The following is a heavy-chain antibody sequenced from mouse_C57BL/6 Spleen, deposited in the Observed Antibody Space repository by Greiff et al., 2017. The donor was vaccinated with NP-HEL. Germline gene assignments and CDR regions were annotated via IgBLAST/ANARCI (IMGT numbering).Heavy chain of an antibody. V-gene: IGHV14-2*01. J-gene: IGHJ4*01. CDR3: ASEVYYGYDGAYAMDY. CDR2: IDPEDGET. D-gene: IGHD2-2*01. Sequence: VQLQQSGAELVKPGASVTLSCTASGFNIKDYYMHWVKQRTEQGLEWIGRIDPEDGETKYAPKFQGKATITADTSSNTAYLQLSSLTSEDTAVYYCASEVYYGYDGAYAMDYWGQGTSVTVSS. CDR1: GFNIKDYY.